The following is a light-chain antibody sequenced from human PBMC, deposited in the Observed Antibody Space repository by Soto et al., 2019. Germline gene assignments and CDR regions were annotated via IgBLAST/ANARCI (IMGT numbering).Light chain of an antibody. CDR3: SSYTSADILYL. CDR1: SSDVGGYNY. J-gene: IGLJ1*01. CDR2: DVS. Sequence: QSALTQPASVSGSPGQSITISCTGTSSDVGGYNYVSWYQMHPGKAPKLMIYDVSNRPSGVSSRFSASKSGNTASLTISGLQAEDEADYYCSSYTSADILYLFGTGTKVTVL. V-gene: IGLV2-14*01.